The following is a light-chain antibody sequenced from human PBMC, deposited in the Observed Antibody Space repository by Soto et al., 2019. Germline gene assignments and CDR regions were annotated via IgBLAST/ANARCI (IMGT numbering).Light chain of an antibody. Sequence: DIQMTQSPSSLSASVGDRVTIICRASQTISTYLNWYQQKPGKAPKLLIHAASSLQSGVPSRFSGSGSGTDFTLTISSLQPEDFATYYCQQSYRTPLTFGPGTKVDIK. J-gene: IGKJ3*01. CDR2: AAS. V-gene: IGKV1-39*01. CDR1: QTISTY. CDR3: QQSYRTPLT.